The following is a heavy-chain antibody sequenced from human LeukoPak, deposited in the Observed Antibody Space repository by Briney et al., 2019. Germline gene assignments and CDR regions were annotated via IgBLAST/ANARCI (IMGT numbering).Heavy chain of an antibody. V-gene: IGHV3-66*01. D-gene: IGHD3-10*01. Sequence: GGSLRLSCAASGFTVSNNYMSWVRQAPGKGLEWVSVIYSGGSTYYADSVKGRFTISRDIYKNTLHLQMNSLRAEDTAVYYCARGFQYGSGSYPYSLWGQGTLVTDSS. CDR2: IYSGGST. CDR1: GFTVSNNY. J-gene: IGHJ4*02. CDR3: ARGFQYGSGSYPYSL.